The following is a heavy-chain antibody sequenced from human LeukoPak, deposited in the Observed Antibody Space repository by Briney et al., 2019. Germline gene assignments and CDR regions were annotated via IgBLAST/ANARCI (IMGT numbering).Heavy chain of an antibody. Sequence: PGGSLRLSCAASGFTFSSYAMSWVRQAPGKGLEWVSAISGSGGSTYYADSVKGRFTISRDNSKNTLYLQMNSLRAEDTAVYYCAKGVPSSYYYYYGMDVWGQGTTVTVSS. CDR2: ISGSGGST. CDR3: AKGVPSSYYYYYGMDV. J-gene: IGHJ6*02. CDR1: GFTFSSYA. V-gene: IGHV3-23*01. D-gene: IGHD2-2*01.